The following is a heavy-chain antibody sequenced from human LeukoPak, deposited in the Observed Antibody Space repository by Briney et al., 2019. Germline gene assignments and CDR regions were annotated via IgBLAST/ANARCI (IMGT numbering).Heavy chain of an antibody. V-gene: IGHV3-7*01. CDR3: AKDRGSSWPSFDY. D-gene: IGHD6-13*01. CDR2: IKQDGSEK. J-gene: IGHJ4*02. Sequence: GGSLRPSCAASGFTFSSYWMSWVRQAPGKGLEWVANIKQDGSEKYYVDSVKGRFTISRDNSKNTLYLQMNSLRAEDTAVYYCAKDRGSSWPSFDYWGQGTLVTVSS. CDR1: GFTFSSYW.